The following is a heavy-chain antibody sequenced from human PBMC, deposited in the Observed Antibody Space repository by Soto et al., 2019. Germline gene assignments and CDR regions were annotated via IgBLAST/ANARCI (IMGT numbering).Heavy chain of an antibody. CDR1: SGSISVTNVF. V-gene: IGHV4-39*01. CDR2: IDYSGTA. CDR3: ARITGRHLDY. D-gene: IGHD1-20*01. Sequence: SETLSLTCTVSSGSISVTNVFWGWVRQPPGKGLEWIGNIDYSGTAYFSPSLATRVTLHVDTSKNQFSLTLYSVTAADTAVYYCARITGRHLDYWGQGILVTVYS. J-gene: IGHJ4*02.